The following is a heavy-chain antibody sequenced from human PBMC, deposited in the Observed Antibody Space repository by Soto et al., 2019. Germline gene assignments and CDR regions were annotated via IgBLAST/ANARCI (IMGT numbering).Heavy chain of an antibody. D-gene: IGHD2-21*02. CDR2: IYYSGST. Sequence: SETLSLTCTVSGGSISSGGYYWSWIRQPPGKGLEWIGYIYYSGSTYYNPSLKSRVTISVDTSKNQFSLKLSSVTAADTAVYYCARAMVVTQNWFDPWGQGTLVTVSS. CDR1: GGSISSGGYY. V-gene: IGHV4-30-4*01. CDR3: ARAMVVTQNWFDP. J-gene: IGHJ5*02.